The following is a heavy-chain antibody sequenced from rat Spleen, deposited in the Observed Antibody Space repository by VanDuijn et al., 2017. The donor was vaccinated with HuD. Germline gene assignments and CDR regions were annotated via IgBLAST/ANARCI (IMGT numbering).Heavy chain of an antibody. D-gene: IGHD1-2*01. J-gene: IGHJ2*01. CDR2: ITNSGGSI. V-gene: IGHV5-31*01. Sequence: EVQLVESGGGLVQPGRSLKVSCVASGFTFKNYWMSWIRQAPGKGLEWVASITNSGGSIHYPDSVKGRFTISRDNAKSTLYLQMNSLRSEDTATYYCTRDITIAAPLDYWGQGVMVTVSS. CDR1: GFTFKNYW. CDR3: TRDITIAAPLDY.